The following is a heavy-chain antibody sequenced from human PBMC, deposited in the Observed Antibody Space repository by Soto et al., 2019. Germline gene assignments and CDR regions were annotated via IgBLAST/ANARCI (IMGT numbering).Heavy chain of an antibody. CDR3: ARDPPRFSSKSDWFDP. J-gene: IGHJ5*02. V-gene: IGHV1-69*08. CDR2: IIPILGIA. CDR1: GGTFSSYT. D-gene: IGHD3-16*01. Sequence: QVQLVQSGAEVKKPGSSVKVSCKASGGTFSSYTISWVRQAPGQGLEWMGRIIPILGIANYAQKFQGRVTITADKSTSTAYMELSSLRSEDTAVYYCARDPPRFSSKSDWFDPWGQGTLLTVSS.